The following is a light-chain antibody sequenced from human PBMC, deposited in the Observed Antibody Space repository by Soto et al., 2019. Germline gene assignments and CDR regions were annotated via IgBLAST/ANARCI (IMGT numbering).Light chain of an antibody. CDR3: CSYAGSSTFCDG. Sequence: QSLLNHPASVSGSPGQSITISCTGTSSHVGSYNLASWYQQHPSKTLIRMIYEGSRAPSGVSKRSSGSKSGNTASLTIPGLQAEDQADYYCCSYAGSSTFCDGLGTGTKVTV. CDR2: EGS. CDR1: SSHVGSYNL. V-gene: IGLV2-23*03. J-gene: IGLJ1*01.